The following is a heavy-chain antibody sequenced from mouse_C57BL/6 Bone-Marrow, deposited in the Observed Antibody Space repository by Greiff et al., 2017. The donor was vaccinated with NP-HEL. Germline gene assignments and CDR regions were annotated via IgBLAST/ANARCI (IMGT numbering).Heavy chain of an antibody. Sequence: EVKLVESGGGLVQPGGSMKLSCAASGFTFTDAWMDWVRQSPEKGLEWVAEIRNKANNHATYYAESVKGRFTTSRDDSKSSVYLQMNSVRAADTGIYNCAGVEPGGAMESWGQGASVTVSS. CDR3: AGVEPGGAMES. CDR1: GFTFTDAW. J-gene: IGHJ4*01. V-gene: IGHV6-6*01. CDR2: IRNKANNHAT.